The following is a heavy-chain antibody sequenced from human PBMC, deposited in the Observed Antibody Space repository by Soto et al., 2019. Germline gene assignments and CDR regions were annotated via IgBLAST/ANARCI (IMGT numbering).Heavy chain of an antibody. J-gene: IGHJ4*02. V-gene: IGHV3-21*01. CDR1: GFTFSSYS. CDR3: ARGGEDLWSGYPIDY. CDR2: ISSSSSYI. D-gene: IGHD3-3*01. Sequence: GGSLRLSCAASGFTFSSYSMNWVRQAPGKGLEWVSSISSSSSYIYYADSVKGRFTISRDNAKNSLYLQMNSLRAEDTAVYYCARGGEDLWSGYPIDYWGQGTLVTVSS.